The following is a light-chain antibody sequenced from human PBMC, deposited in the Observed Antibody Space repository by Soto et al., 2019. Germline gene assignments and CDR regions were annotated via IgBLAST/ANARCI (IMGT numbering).Light chain of an antibody. Sequence: QPVLTQPPSVSGAPGQRVTISCTGSSSNIGAGYDVHWYQQLPGTAPKLLIYGNTNRPSGVPDRFSGSKSGTSASLAITGLQAEDEADYYCQSYDSSLSGWVFGGWTKLTVL. CDR3: QSYDSSLSGWV. CDR1: SSNIGAGYD. CDR2: GNT. V-gene: IGLV1-40*01. J-gene: IGLJ3*02.